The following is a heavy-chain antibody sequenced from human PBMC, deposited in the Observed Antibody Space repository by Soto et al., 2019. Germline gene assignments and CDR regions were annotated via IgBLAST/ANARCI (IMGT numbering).Heavy chain of an antibody. Sequence: GWSLRLSCASSVFTFISYAMSWVRQAPGKGLEWVSAISGSGGSTYYADSVKGRFTISRDNSKNTLYLQMNSLRAEDTAVYYCAKDLRAVGDFWSQGTLVTVSS. CDR3: AKDLRAVGDF. J-gene: IGHJ4*02. CDR1: VFTFISYA. D-gene: IGHD3-16*01. V-gene: IGHV3-23*01. CDR2: ISGSGGST.